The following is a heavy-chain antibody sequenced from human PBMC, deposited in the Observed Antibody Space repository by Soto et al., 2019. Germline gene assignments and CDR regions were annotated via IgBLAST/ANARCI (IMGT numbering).Heavy chain of an antibody. J-gene: IGHJ4*02. CDR2: IYYSGST. D-gene: IGHD1-1*01. V-gene: IGHV4-59*12. CDR3: ARSGSGWSHFDY. CDR1: GGSISGYY. Sequence: ASETLSLTCTVSGGSISGYYWSWIRQPPGKGPEWIGHIYYSGSTNYNPSLKSRVTMSVDTSKKQFSLELSSVTAADTAVYYCARSGSGWSHFDYWGLGTLVTVSS.